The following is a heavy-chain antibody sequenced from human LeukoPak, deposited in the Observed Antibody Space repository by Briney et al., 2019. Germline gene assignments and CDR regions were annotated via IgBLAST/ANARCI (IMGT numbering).Heavy chain of an antibody. CDR2: ISYSGST. Sequence: SETLSLTCTVSGGSISSHYWSWIRQPPGKGLEWIGYISYSGSTNYNPSLKSRVTISVDTSKNQFSLKLSSVTAADTAVHYCARFAPDLTPDNSGYTLDYWGQGTLVTVSS. J-gene: IGHJ4*02. D-gene: IGHD3-22*01. V-gene: IGHV4-59*11. CDR1: GGSISSHY. CDR3: ARFAPDLTPDNSGYTLDY.